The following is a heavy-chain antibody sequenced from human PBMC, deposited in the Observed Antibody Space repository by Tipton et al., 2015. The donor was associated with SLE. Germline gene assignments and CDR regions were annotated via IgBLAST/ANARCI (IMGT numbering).Heavy chain of an antibody. D-gene: IGHD5-12*01. CDR1: GGSFSGYY. V-gene: IGHV4-34*01. Sequence: TLSLTCAVYGGSFSGYYWSWIRQPPGKGLEWIGEINHSGSTNYNPSLKSRVTISVDTSKNQFSLKLSSVTAADTAVYYCAREAIGIVATIFDYWGQGTLVTVSS. J-gene: IGHJ4*02. CDR3: AREAIGIVATIFDY. CDR2: INHSGST.